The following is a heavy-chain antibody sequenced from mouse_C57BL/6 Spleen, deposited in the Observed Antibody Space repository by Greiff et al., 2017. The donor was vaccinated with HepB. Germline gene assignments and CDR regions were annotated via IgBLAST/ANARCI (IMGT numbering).Heavy chain of an antibody. CDR2: IYPGNSDT. D-gene: IGHD4-1*01. J-gene: IGHJ1*03. CDR1: GYTFTSYW. V-gene: IGHV1-5*01. CDR3: TRSVWDDWYFDV. Sequence: EVQLQQSGTVLARPGASVKMSCKTSGYTFTSYWMHWVKQRPGQGLEWIGAIYPGNSDTSYNQKFKGKAKLTAVTSASTAYMELSSLTNEDSAVYYCTRSVWDDWYFDVWGTGTTVTVSS.